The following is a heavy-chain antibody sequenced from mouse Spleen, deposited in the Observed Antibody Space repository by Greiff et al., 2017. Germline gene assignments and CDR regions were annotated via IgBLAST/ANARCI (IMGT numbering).Heavy chain of an antibody. D-gene: IGHD2-1*01. CDR3: ARDGNPDYFDY. CDR2: IDPSDSET. CDR1: GYTFTSYW. Sequence: QVQLQQPGAELVRPGSSVKLSCKASGYTFTSYWMHWVKQRPIQGLEWIGNIDPSDSETHYNQKFKDKATLTVDKSSSTAYMQLSSLTSEDSAVYYCARDGNPDYFDYWGQGTTLTVSS. J-gene: IGHJ2*01. V-gene: IGHV1-52*01.